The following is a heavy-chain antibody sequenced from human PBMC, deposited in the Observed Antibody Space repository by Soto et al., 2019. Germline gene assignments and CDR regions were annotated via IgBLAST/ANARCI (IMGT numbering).Heavy chain of an antibody. CDR1: GDSVSSNSAA. CDR2: TYYRSKWYI. D-gene: IGHD1-1*01. V-gene: IGHV6-1*01. Sequence: PSQTLSLTCDISGDSVSSNSAAWNWIRQTPSRGLEWLGRTYYRSKWYINYAVSVKSRITVNPDTSKNQFSLQLNSVSPEDTAVYYCARGSWDDVTGHYSMDVWGKAITVTVSS. CDR3: ARGSWDDVTGHYSMDV. J-gene: IGHJ6*04.